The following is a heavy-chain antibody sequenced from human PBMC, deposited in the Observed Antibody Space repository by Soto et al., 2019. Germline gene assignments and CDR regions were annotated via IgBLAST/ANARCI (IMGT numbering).Heavy chain of an antibody. CDR2: INPSVGTT. CDR1: GYTFTSYY. CDR3: ARWPSAAGPYYYYGMDV. J-gene: IGHJ6*02. Sequence: GASVKVSCKASGYTFTSYYMHWVRQAPGQGLEWMGRINPSVGTTNYAQKFQGRVTMTTDESTSTAYMELSSLRSEDTAVYYCARWPSAAGPYYYYGMDVWGQGTTVTVSS. V-gene: IGHV1-46*01. D-gene: IGHD6-13*01.